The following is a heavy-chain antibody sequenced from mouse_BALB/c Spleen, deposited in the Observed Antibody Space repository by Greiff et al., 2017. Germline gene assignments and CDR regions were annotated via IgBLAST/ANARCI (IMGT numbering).Heavy chain of an antibody. D-gene: IGHD1-1*01. CDR2: IDPANGNT. J-gene: IGHJ4*01. V-gene: IGHV14-3*02. Sequence: VHLKESGAELVKPGASVKLSCTASGFNIKDTYMHWVKQRPEQGLEWIGRIDPANGNTKYDPKFQGKATITADTSSNTAYLQLSSLTSEDTAVYYCAREDYGSSYAMDYWGQGTSVTVSS. CDR1: GFNIKDTY. CDR3: AREDYGSSYAMDY.